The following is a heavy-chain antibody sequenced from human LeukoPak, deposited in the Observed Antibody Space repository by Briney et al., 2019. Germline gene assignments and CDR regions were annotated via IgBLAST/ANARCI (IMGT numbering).Heavy chain of an antibody. D-gene: IGHD1-26*01. V-gene: IGHV3-30*18. CDR1: GFTFSAYG. Sequence: GGSLRLSCAASGFTFSAYGMHWVRQAPGKGLEWAAVISYDGSNKYYADSVKGRFTISRDNSKNTLYLQMNSLRAEDTAVYSCAKPLVASSGSYDYFDYWGQGTLVTVSS. J-gene: IGHJ4*02. CDR2: ISYDGSNK. CDR3: AKPLVASSGSYDYFDY.